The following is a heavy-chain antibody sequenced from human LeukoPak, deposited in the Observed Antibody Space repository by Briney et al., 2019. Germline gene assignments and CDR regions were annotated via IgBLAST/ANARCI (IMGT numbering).Heavy chain of an antibody. J-gene: IGHJ6*03. D-gene: IGHD3-3*01. CDR2: IYNSGYT. V-gene: IGHV4-61*02. Sequence: PSQTLSLTCTVSGASISSGSYYWSWIRQPAGKGLEWIGRIYNSGYTNYNPSLKSRVTISVDTSKNQFSLKLSSVTDADTGVYYCARECDDFWSGYSPYYHYYMDVWGKGTTVTVSS. CDR3: ARECDDFWSGYSPYYHYYMDV. CDR1: GASISSGSYY.